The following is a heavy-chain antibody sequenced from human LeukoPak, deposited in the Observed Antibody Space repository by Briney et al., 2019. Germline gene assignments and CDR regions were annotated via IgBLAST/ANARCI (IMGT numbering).Heavy chain of an antibody. J-gene: IGHJ4*02. V-gene: IGHV4-4*02. D-gene: IGHD1-26*01. CDR3: ARDRQVVGAHFDY. Sequence: GSLRLSCAASGFTFSSNAMNWVRQAPGKGLEWIGEIYHSGSTNYNPSLKSRVTISVDKSKNQFSLKLSSVTAADTAVYYCARDRQVVGAHFDYWGQGTLVTVSS. CDR1: GFTFSSNAM. CDR2: IYHSGST.